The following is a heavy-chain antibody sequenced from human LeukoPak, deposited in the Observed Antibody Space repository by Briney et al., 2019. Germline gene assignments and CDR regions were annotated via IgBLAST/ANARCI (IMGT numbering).Heavy chain of an antibody. D-gene: IGHD6-13*01. J-gene: IGHJ5*02. CDR1: GFTFDDYG. CDR3: AREVVAAAGTWFDP. V-gene: IGHV3-20*04. CDR2: INWNGGST. Sequence: PGGSLRLSCAASGFTFDDYGMSWVRQALGKGLEWVSGINWNGGSTGYVDSVKGRFTISRDNAKNSLYLQMNSLRAEDTALYYCAREVVAAAGTWFDPWGQGTLVTVSS.